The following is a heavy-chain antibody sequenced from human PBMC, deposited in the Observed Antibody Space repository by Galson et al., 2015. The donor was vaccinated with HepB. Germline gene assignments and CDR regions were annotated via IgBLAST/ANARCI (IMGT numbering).Heavy chain of an antibody. CDR3: ATNYDFWSGTLGAFDI. V-gene: IGHV3-11*06. J-gene: IGHJ3*02. D-gene: IGHD3-3*01. Sequence: SLRLSCAASGFTFSDYYMSWIRQAPGKGLEWVSYISSSSSYTNYADSVKGRFTISRDNAKNSLYLQMNSLRAEDTAVYYCATNYDFWSGTLGAFDIWGQGTMVTVSS. CDR2: ISSSSSYT. CDR1: GFTFSDYY.